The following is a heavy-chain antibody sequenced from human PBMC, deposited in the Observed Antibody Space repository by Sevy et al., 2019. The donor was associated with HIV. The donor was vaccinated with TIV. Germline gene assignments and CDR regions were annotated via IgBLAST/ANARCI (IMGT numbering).Heavy chain of an antibody. CDR3: ARNGGAYDTGFDP. CDR1: GFTFSNYE. CDR2: ITSSGSSI. D-gene: IGHD3-22*01. J-gene: IGHJ5*02. V-gene: IGHV3-48*03. Sequence: GGSLRLSCATSGFTFSNYEMNWVRQAPGKGLEWVSHITSSGSSIYYADSVKGRFTISRDNAKNSLYLQMNSLRVEDTAVSYCARNGGAYDTGFDPWGQGTLVTVSS.